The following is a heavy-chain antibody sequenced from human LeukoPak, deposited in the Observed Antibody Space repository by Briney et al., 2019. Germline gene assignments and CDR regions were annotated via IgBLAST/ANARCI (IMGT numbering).Heavy chain of an antibody. CDR3: ATPRRVYDILTGYYSYFDY. V-gene: IGHV4-38-2*02. J-gene: IGHJ4*02. CDR1: GYSISSGYY. Sequence: SETLSLTCTVSGYSISSGYYWGWIRQPPGKGLEWIGSIYHSGSTYYNPSLKSRVTISVDTSKNQFSLKLSSVTAADTAVYYCATPRRVYDILTGYYSYFDYWGQGTLVTVSS. CDR2: IYHSGST. D-gene: IGHD3-9*01.